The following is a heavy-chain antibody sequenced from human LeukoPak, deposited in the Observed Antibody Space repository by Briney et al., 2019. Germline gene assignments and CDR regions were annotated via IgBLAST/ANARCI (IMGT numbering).Heavy chain of an antibody. CDR2: IDWDEDK. V-gene: IGHV2-70*20. D-gene: IGHD6-6*01. CDR1: GCSLRTGGMC. CDR3: ARSTSYGDFDY. J-gene: IGHJ4*02. Sequence: SGPALVKPTQTLTLTCTFSGCSLRTGGMCVSWVRQPPGKALEWLPLIDWDEDKYYSTSLKTRLTISKDTSKNQVVLTMTNMDPVDTATYYCARSTSYGDFDYWGQGTLVTVSS.